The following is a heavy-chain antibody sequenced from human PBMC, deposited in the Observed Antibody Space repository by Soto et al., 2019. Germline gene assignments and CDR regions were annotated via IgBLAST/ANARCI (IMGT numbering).Heavy chain of an antibody. D-gene: IGHD6-19*01. CDR3: ASPYMYSSGLYFYGMDV. V-gene: IGHV3-74*01. J-gene: IGHJ6*02. CDR1: GFPFSSYW. CDR2: INSDGSST. Sequence: EVQLVESGGGLVQPGGSLRLSCAASGFPFSSYWMHWVRQAPGKGLVWVSRINSDGSSTSYADSVKGRFTISRDNAKNTVYLQMNSLRAEDTAVYYCASPYMYSSGLYFYGMDVWGQGTTVTVSS.